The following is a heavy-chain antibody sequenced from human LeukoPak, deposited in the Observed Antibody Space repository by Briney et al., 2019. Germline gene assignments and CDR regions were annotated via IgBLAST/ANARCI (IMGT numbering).Heavy chain of an antibody. CDR3: AASADRRVFDY. CDR2: IIPIFGTA. J-gene: IGHJ4*02. CDR1: GGTFSSYA. V-gene: IGHV1-69*13. Sequence: ASVKVSCKASGGTFSSYAISWVRQAHGQGLEWMGGIIPIFGTANYAQKFQGRVTITADESTSTAYMELRSLSPEDTDVYYCAASADRRVFDYWGQGTLVTVYS. D-gene: IGHD1-14*01.